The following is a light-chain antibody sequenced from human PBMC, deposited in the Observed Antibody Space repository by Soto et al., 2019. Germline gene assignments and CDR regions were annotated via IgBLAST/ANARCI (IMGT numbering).Light chain of an antibody. V-gene: IGLV2-8*01. CDR2: EVS. CDR1: TSDVGAYNY. J-gene: IGLJ1*01. CDR3: TSYAGTYSFFYV. Sequence: QSALTQAPSASGSPGQSFTISCTGTTSDVGAYNYVSWYQQLPGKAPKLIIYEVSKRPSGVPDRFSGSKSGNTASLTVSGLQAEDEADYYCTSYAGTYSFFYVFGPGTKSPS.